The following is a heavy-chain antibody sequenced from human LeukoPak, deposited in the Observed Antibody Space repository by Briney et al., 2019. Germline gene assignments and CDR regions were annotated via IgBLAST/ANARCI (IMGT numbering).Heavy chain of an antibody. CDR1: GYTFTGYY. V-gene: IGHV1-2*02. CDR2: INPNSGGT. D-gene: IGHD3-10*01. CDR3: ASRDAVRGVTPYYFDY. J-gene: IGHJ4*02. Sequence: PRASVKVSCKASGYTFTGYYMHWVRQAPGQGLEWMGWINPNSGGTNYAQKFQGRVTMTRDTSISTAYMELSRLRSEDTAVYYCASRDAVRGVTPYYFDYWGQGTLVTVSS.